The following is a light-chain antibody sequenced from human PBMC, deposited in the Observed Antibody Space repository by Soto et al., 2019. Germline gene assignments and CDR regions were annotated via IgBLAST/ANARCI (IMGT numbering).Light chain of an antibody. CDR2: DDR. CDR3: QVWDNISDHGV. J-gene: IGLJ3*02. V-gene: IGLV3-21*02. Sequence: SYELTQTPSVSVAPGQTARITCGGNDIGRKSVHWYQQKPGQAPVLVVYDDRDRPSGIPERFSGSNSGNTATLTISRVEAGDEADYYCQVWDNISDHGVFGGGTKVTVL. CDR1: DIGRKS.